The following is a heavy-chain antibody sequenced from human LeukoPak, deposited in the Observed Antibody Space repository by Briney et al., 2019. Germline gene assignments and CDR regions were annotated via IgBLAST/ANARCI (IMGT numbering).Heavy chain of an antibody. Sequence: VNVLRKASGHTFTGYNIHWLRQDSEKRLEWMGWINPNSGGTNYAQKFQGRVTMTRDTSISTAYMELSRLRSDDTAVYYCARARRPGLHHDAFDIWGRGTMVNVSS. CDR3: ARARRPGLHHDAFDI. J-gene: IGHJ3*02. V-gene: IGHV1-2*02. CDR1: GHTFTGYN. CDR2: INPNSGGT.